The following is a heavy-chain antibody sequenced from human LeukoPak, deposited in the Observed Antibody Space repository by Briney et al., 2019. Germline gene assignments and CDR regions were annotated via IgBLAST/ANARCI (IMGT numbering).Heavy chain of an antibody. V-gene: IGHV4-39*07. CDR2: IYYSGST. CDR3: ARGGNYYDSSGYYPPDY. CDR1: GGSISSSSYY. J-gene: IGHJ4*02. Sequence: SETLSLTCIVSGGSISSSSYYWGWIRQPPGKGLEWIGSIYYSGSTYYNPSLKSRVTISVDRSKNQFSLKLSSVTAADTAVYYCARGGNYYDSSGYYPPDYWGQGTLVTVSS. D-gene: IGHD3-22*01.